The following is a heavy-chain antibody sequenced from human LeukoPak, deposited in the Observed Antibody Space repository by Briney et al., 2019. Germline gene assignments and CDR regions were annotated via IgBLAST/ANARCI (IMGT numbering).Heavy chain of an antibody. D-gene: IGHD3-10*01. CDR3: ARGVYTMVRGVAPYGMDV. CDR2: IIPIFGTA. Sequence: SVKVSCKASGGTFSSYAISWVRQAPGQGLEWMGGIIPIFGTANYAQKFQGRVTITADESTSTAYMELSSLRSEDTAVYYCARGVYTMVRGVAPYGMDVWGKGTTVTGSS. V-gene: IGHV1-69*13. J-gene: IGHJ6*04. CDR1: GGTFSSYA.